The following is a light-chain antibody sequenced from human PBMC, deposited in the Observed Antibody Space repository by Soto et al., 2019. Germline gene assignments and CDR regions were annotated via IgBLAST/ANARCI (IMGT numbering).Light chain of an antibody. CDR3: QHYGSSSPRP. V-gene: IGKV3-20*01. CDR2: SAS. Sequence: EIVLTQSPGTLSLSPGERATLSCRASQSVSSSELAFYQQKPEQAPRLLVYSASSKATGIPDRFSGSGSGTDFTFTISRPEPEDFAVYSCQHYGSSSPRPFGGGTKVEIK. CDR1: QSVSSSE. J-gene: IGKJ4*02.